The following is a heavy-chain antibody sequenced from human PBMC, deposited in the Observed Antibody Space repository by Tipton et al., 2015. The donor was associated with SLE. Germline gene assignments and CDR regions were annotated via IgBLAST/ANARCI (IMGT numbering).Heavy chain of an antibody. CDR2: IYTGASDT. J-gene: IGHJ4*02. V-gene: IGHV5-51*01. Sequence: VQLVQSGAEVKKPGESLKISCKGSGYTFTTYSIGWVRQMPGKGLEWMGIIYTGASDTRYSPSFQGQVTISADKSISTAYLQWSSLKASDTAMYYCARQAGNPATYYFDYWGQGTLVTVSS. D-gene: IGHD6-19*01. CDR1: GYTFTTYS. CDR3: ARQAGNPATYYFDY.